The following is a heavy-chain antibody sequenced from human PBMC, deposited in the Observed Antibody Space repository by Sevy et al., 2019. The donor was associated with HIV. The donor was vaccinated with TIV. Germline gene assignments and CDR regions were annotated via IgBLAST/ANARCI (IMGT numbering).Heavy chain of an antibody. Sequence: SETLSLTCTVSGGSVSSGSYYWSWIRQPPGKGLEWIGYIYYSGSTNYNPSLKSRVTISVDTCKNQFSLKLSSVTAANTAVNYCARDGAAYSSSSGGMDVWGQGTTVTVSS. CDR3: ARDGAAYSSSSGGMDV. CDR2: IYYSGST. CDR1: GGSVSSGSYY. V-gene: IGHV4-61*01. J-gene: IGHJ6*02. D-gene: IGHD6-6*01.